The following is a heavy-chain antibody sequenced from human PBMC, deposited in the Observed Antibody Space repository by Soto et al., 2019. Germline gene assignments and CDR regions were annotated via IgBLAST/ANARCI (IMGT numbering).Heavy chain of an antibody. CDR1: GFTFSSYW. Sequence: EVQLVESGGGLVQPGGSLRLSCAASGFTFSSYWMSWVRQAPGKGLEWVANIKQDGSEKYYVDSVKGRFTISRDNAKNARYLQMNSLRAEDTAVYYCARDLGYSSSWYIGRWFDPWGQGTLVTVSS. CDR2: IKQDGSEK. D-gene: IGHD6-13*01. J-gene: IGHJ5*02. CDR3: ARDLGYSSSWYIGRWFDP. V-gene: IGHV3-7*01.